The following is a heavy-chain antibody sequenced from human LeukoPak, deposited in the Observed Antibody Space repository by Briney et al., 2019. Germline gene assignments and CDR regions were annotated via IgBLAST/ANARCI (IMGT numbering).Heavy chain of an antibody. J-gene: IGHJ4*02. V-gene: IGHV3-30-3*01. CDR1: GFTFSSYA. D-gene: IGHD1-26*01. CDR2: ISYDGSNK. CDR3: AREKWEPGVYFDY. Sequence: GRPLRLSCAASGFTFSSYAMHWVRQAPGKGLEWVAVISYDGSNKYYADSVKGRFTISRDNSKNTLYLQMNSLRAEDTAVYYCAREKWEPGVYFDYWGQGTLVTVSS.